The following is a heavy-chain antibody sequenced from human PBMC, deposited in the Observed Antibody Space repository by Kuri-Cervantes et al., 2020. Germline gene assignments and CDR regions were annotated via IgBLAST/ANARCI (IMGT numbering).Heavy chain of an antibody. D-gene: IGHD1-26*01. CDR1: GYTFTSYY. CDR2: INPSGGST. CDR3: ARGRHEESPVGGDYYYGMDV. V-gene: IGHV1-46*01. J-gene: IGHJ6*02. Sequence: ASVKVSCKASGYTFTSYYMHWVRQAPGQGLEWMGIINPSGGSTSYAQKFQGRVTMTRDTSTSTVYMELSSLRSEDTAVYYCARGRHEESPVGGDYYYGMDVWGQGTTVTVSS.